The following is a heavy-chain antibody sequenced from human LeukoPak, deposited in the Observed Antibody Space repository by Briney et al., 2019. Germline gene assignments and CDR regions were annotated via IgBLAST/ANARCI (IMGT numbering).Heavy chain of an antibody. CDR3: ARHVDTAMVPGYFDY. V-gene: IGHV4-39*01. CDR1: GGSISSSSYY. D-gene: IGHD5-18*01. J-gene: IGHJ4*02. Sequence: SETLSLTCTVSGGSISSSSYYWGWIRQPPGEGLEWIGSIYYSGSTYYNPSLKSRVTISVDTSKNQFSLRLSSVTAADTAVYYCARHVDTAMVPGYFDYWGQGTLVTVSS. CDR2: IYYSGST.